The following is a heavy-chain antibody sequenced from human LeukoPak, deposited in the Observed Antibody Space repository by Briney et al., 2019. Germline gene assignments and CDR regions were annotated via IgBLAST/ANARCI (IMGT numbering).Heavy chain of an antibody. J-gene: IGHJ3*02. D-gene: IGHD4-17*01. CDR2: ISGSGGST. CDR3: AKDPTLDDAFDI. V-gene: IGHV3-23*01. Sequence: GGSLRLSCAAPGFTFSSYAMSWVRQAPGKGLEWVSAISGSGGSTYYADSVKGRFTISRDNSKNTLYLQMNSLRAEDTAVYYCAKDPTLDDAFDIWGQGTMVTVSS. CDR1: GFTFSSYA.